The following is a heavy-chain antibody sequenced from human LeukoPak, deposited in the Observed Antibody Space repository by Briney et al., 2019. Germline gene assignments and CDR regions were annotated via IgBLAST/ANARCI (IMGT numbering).Heavy chain of an antibody. CDR2: ISSSSSYI. CDR3: ARFSPGALDI. Sequence: PGGSLRLSCAASGFTFSSYAMSWVRQAPGKGLEWVSSISSSSSYIYYADSVKGRFTISRDNAKNSLYLQMNSLRAEDTAVYYCARFSPGALDIWGQGTMVTVSS. J-gene: IGHJ3*02. CDR1: GFTFSSYA. V-gene: IGHV3-21*01.